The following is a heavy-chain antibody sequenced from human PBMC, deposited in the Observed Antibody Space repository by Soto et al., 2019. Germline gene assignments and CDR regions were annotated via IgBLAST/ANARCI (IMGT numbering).Heavy chain of an antibody. CDR3: ARGGVAVASFDY. D-gene: IGHD6-19*01. CDR1: GGSFSGYY. Sequence: QVQLQQWGAGLLKPSETLSLTCAVYGGSFSGYYWSWIRQPPGKGLEWIGEINHSGSTNYNPSLKSRVTTSVDTSKNQFSLKLSSVTAADTAVYDCARGGVAVASFDYWGQGTLVTVSS. CDR2: INHSGST. J-gene: IGHJ4*02. V-gene: IGHV4-34*01.